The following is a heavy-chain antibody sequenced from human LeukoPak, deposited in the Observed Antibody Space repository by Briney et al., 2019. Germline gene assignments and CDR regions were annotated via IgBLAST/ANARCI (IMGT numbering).Heavy chain of an antibody. J-gene: IGHJ4*02. Sequence: PSQTLSLTCTVSGGSISTTLYYWGWIRQPPGKGLEWIGSIYYSGSTYYNTSLKSRVTIYVDTFENQFSLKLSSVTAADTAVFYCARLRKSTMNFDFWGQGTLVTVSS. CDR2: IYYSGST. CDR1: GGSISTTLYY. V-gene: IGHV4-39*01. D-gene: IGHD5-24*01. CDR3: ARLRKSTMNFDF.